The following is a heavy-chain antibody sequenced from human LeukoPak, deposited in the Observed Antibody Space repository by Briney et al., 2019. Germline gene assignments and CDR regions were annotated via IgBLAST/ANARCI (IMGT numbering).Heavy chain of an antibody. CDR2: TYYRSKWSK. CDR3: ARDLNGDFSLDS. J-gene: IGHJ4*02. V-gene: IGHV6-1*01. D-gene: IGHD4-17*01. CDR1: GDSFSSKNSA. Sequence: SQTLSLTCAIPGDSFSSKNSAWNWIRQSPLRGLEWLGRTYYRSKWSKDYAVSVRSRITINPDTSKNQFSLQLNSVTPEDTAVYYCARDLNGDFSLDSWGQGTLVTVSS.